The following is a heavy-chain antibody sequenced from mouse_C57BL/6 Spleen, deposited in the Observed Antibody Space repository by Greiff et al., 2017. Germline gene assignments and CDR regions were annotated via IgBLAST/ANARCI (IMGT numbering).Heavy chain of an antibody. J-gene: IGHJ4*01. CDR1: GYTFTDYY. V-gene: IGHV1-77*01. Sequence: VQLQQSGAELVKPGASVKISCKASGYTFTDYYINWVKQRPGQGLEWIGKIGPGSGSTYYNEKFKGKATLTADKSSSTAYMQLSSLTSEDSAVYFCARAGIYYYGSSYGAGAMDYWGQGTSVTVSS. CDR3: ARAGIYYYGSSYGAGAMDY. D-gene: IGHD1-1*01. CDR2: IGPGSGST.